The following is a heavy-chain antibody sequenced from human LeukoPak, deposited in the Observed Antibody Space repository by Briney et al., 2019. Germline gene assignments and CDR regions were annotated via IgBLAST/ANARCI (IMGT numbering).Heavy chain of an antibody. CDR3: AKDRYYGSGSYFYFDY. J-gene: IGHJ4*02. D-gene: IGHD3-10*01. Sequence: PGGSLRLSCAASGFTFSSYAMSWVRQAPGKGLEWVSAISGSGSSTYYADSVKGRFTISRDNSKNTLYLQMNSLRAEDTAVYYCAKDRYYGSGSYFYFDYWGQGTLVTVSS. V-gene: IGHV3-23*01. CDR2: ISGSGSST. CDR1: GFTFSSYA.